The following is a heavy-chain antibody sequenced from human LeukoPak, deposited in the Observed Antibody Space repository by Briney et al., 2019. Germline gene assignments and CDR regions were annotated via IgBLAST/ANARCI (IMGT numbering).Heavy chain of an antibody. Sequence: ASVKVSCKASGYTFTSYDINWVRQATGQGLEWMGWMNPNSGDTGYAQKFQGRVTITRNTSISTAYMELSSLISEDTAVYYCARRDSSGYHGFYYWGQGTLVTVSS. D-gene: IGHD3-22*01. V-gene: IGHV1-8*03. CDR2: MNPNSGDT. CDR1: GYTFTSYD. J-gene: IGHJ4*02. CDR3: ARRDSSGYHGFYY.